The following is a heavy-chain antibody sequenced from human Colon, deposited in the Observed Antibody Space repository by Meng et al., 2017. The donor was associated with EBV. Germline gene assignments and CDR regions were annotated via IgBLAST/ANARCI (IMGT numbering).Heavy chain of an antibody. CDR3: ARDTSTWGNKGLDH. D-gene: IGHD7-27*01. V-gene: IGHV4-30-2*01. J-gene: IGHJ4*02. CDR2: IYHSGST. CDR1: GDSVTNGGYS. Sequence: QLQLQESGSGLVKPSQTLSLTCAVSGDSVTNGGYSWSWIRQPPGKGLEWIGYIYHSGSTKYNPSLKRRVTISVDTSKNQFSLKLSSVTAADTAVYYCARDTSTWGNKGLDHWGQGILVTVSS.